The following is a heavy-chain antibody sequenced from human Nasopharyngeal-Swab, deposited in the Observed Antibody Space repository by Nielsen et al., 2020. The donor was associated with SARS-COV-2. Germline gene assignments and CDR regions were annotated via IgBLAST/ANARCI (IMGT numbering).Heavy chain of an antibody. Sequence: GGSLRLSCAASGFTFSSYAMHWVRQAPGKGLEWVAVISYDGSNKYYADSVKGRFTISRDNPKNTLYLQMNSLRAEDTAVYYCAREEMATITYYYYYGMDVWGQGTTVTVSS. D-gene: IGHD5-24*01. CDR1: GFTFSSYA. V-gene: IGHV3-30-3*01. J-gene: IGHJ6*02. CDR3: AREEMATITYYYYYGMDV. CDR2: ISYDGSNK.